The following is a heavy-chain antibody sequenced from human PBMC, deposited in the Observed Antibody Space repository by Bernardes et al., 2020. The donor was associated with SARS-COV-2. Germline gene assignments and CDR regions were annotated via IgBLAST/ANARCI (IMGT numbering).Heavy chain of an antibody. CDR3: TTAAAGIHDAFDI. V-gene: IGHV3-15*07. J-gene: IGHJ3*02. Sequence: GGSLRLSCSASGFTFSSYSMHWVRQTPGKGLEWVGRIKSKTDGGTTDYAAPVKGRFTISRDDSKNTLYLQMNSLKTEDTAVYYCTTAAAGIHDAFDIWGQGTMVTVSS. CDR2: IKSKTDGGTT. D-gene: IGHD6-13*01. CDR1: GFTFSSYS.